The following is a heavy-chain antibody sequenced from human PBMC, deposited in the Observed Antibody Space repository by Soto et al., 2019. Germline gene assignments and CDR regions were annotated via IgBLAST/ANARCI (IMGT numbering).Heavy chain of an antibody. J-gene: IGHJ6*02. CDR3: AKVRGSSPGRFYYYYGMDV. CDR2: ISYDGSNK. V-gene: IGHV3-30*18. Sequence: PGGSLRLSCAASGFTFSSYGMHWVRQAPGKGLEWVAVISYDGSNKYYADSVKGRFTISRDNSKNTLYLQMNSLRAEDTAVYYCAKVRGSSPGRFYYYYGMDVWGQGTTVTVSS. D-gene: IGHD6-6*01. CDR1: GFTFSSYG.